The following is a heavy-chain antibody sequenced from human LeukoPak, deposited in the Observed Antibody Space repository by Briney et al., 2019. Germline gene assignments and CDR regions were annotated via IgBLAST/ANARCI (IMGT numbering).Heavy chain of an antibody. V-gene: IGHV3-11*04. Sequence: GGSLRLSCATSGFTFSDYYISWIRQAPGKGLEWLSYISGSGTTIYYADSVKGRFTISRDNAKNSLYLQMSSLRAEDTAVYYCARPPPYYYDARGYGTDLWGQGTLVTVSS. J-gene: IGHJ4*02. CDR2: ISGSGTTI. CDR3: ARPPPYYYDARGYGTDL. D-gene: IGHD3-22*01. CDR1: GFTFSDYY.